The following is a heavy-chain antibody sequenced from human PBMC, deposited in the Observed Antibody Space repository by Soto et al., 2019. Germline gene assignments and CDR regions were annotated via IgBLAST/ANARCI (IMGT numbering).Heavy chain of an antibody. CDR1: GYTFTGYY. D-gene: IGHD3-22*01. CDR2: INPNSGGT. J-gene: IGHJ5*02. V-gene: IGHV1-2*02. CDR3: ARDSPWGPYYYDSLPVGWFDP. Sequence: GASVKVSCKASGYTFTGYYMHWVRQAPGQGLEWMGWINPNSGGTNYAQKFQGRVTMTRDTSISTAYMELSRLRSDDTAVYYCARDSPWGPYYYDSLPVGWFDPWGQGTLVTVSS.